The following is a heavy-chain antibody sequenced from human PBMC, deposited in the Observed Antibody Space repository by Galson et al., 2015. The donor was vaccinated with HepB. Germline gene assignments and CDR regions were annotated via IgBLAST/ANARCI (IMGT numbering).Heavy chain of an antibody. V-gene: IGHV4-39*01. Sequence: LSLTCTVSGGSISSYYWGWIRQPPGKGLEWIGSIYYSGSTYYNPSLKSRVTISVDTSKNQFSLKLSSVTAADTAEYYCARQSPAYVAVADLDYWGQGTLVTVSS. CDR1: GGSISSYY. CDR2: IYYSGST. CDR3: ARQSPAYVAVADLDY. D-gene: IGHD6-19*01. J-gene: IGHJ4*02.